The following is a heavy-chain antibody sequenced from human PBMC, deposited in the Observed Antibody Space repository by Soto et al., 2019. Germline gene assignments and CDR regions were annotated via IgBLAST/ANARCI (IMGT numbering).Heavy chain of an antibody. CDR2: IFPADSDT. V-gene: IGHV5-51*01. J-gene: IGHJ4*02. Sequence: GESLKISCKGSGYSFSNYWIAWVRQMPGKGLEWMGIIFPADSDTKYSPSFQGQVTISADKSISTACLQWSSLKASDTAMYYCASSVVVPSTMNYFDYWGQGSLVTVSS. D-gene: IGHD2-15*01. CDR3: ASSVVVPSTMNYFDY. CDR1: GYSFSNYW.